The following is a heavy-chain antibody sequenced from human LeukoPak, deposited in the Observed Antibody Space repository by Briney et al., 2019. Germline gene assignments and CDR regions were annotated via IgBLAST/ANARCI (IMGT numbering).Heavy chain of an antibody. Sequence: GGSLRLSCAASGFTFSSYAMSWVRQAPGKGLECISGFSGSGGSTYYADPVKGRFTISRDNSKNTLYLQMNSLRAEDTAVYYCAELGITMIGGVWGKGTTVTISS. CDR2: FSGSGGST. V-gene: IGHV3-23*01. J-gene: IGHJ6*04. CDR1: GFTFSSYA. D-gene: IGHD3-10*02. CDR3: AELGITMIGGV.